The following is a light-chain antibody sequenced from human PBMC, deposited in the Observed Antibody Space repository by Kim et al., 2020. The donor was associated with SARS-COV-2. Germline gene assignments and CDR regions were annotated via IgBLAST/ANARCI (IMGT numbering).Light chain of an antibody. J-gene: IGLJ1*01. CDR1: KLGDKY. CDR3: QAWDSSTHNYV. V-gene: IGLV3-1*01. Sequence: SHDLPHPPSVSLHPFHTASITCPRYKLGDKYVSWYQQNPGQSPVVVIYQDNQRPSGIPERFSGPNSGNTATLTISGTHAMDEADYCCQAWDSSTHNYVFGAGTKVTVL. CDR2: QDN.